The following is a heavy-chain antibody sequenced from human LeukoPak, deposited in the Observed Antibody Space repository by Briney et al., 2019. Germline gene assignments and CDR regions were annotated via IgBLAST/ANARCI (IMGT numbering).Heavy chain of an antibody. Sequence: SVKVSCKVSGDTFRSYALSWVRQAPGQGLEWMGGIIPIRASTDSAQKFQGRVTITADESTSTAYMELSSLRSEDTAVYYCARDERYNWNYDAFDIWGQGTMVTVSS. CDR2: IIPIRAST. V-gene: IGHV1-69*13. J-gene: IGHJ3*02. D-gene: IGHD1-7*01. CDR1: GDTFRSYA. CDR3: ARDERYNWNYDAFDI.